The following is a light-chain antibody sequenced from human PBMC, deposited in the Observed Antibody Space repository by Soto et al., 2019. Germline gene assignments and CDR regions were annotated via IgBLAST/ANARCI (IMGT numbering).Light chain of an antibody. CDR2: GAS. CDR3: QRSDDWPQT. Sequence: VMKLSLATLSLSPGERATLSCRASQSGGDNLAWYQQKPGQAPRLVIRGASKRATGLPDRFSASGSGTEFTLTIIRLQSEDVTVYYCQRSDDWPQTFGQGTNVDI. CDR1: QSGGDN. J-gene: IGKJ1*01. V-gene: IGKV3-15*01.